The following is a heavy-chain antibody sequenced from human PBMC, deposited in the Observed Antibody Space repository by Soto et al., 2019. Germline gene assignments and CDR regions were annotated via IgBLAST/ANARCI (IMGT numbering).Heavy chain of an antibody. CDR2: ISYDGSNK. CDR1: GFTFSSYG. Sequence: PGGSLRLSCAASGFTFSSYGMHWVRQAPGKGLEWVAVISYDGSNKYYADSVKGRFTISRDNSKNTLYLQMNSLRAEDTAVYYCAKERHGGEWELLGAFDLWGQGTMVTVSS. J-gene: IGHJ3*01. CDR3: AKERHGGEWELLGAFDL. V-gene: IGHV3-30*18. D-gene: IGHD1-26*01.